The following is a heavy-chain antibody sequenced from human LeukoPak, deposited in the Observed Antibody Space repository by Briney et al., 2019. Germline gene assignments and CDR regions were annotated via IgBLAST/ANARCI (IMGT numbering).Heavy chain of an antibody. CDR3: ARDPCPRPYCFDY. CDR1: GFTFSTYG. J-gene: IGHJ4*02. V-gene: IGHV3-33*01. Sequence: PGGSLRLSCATSGFTFSTYGMHWVRQAPGKGLEWVAVIWHDGSKTYYADSAKGRFTISRDDSKNTLYLQMNSLRVEDTSVYFCARDPCPRPYCFDYWGQGALVTVTS. CDR2: IWHDGSKT.